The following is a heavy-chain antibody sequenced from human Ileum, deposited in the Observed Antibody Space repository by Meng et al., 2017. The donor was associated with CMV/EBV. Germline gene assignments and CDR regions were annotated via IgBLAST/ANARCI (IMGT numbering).Heavy chain of an antibody. Sequence: QVQLVQSGAELEQPGASVKVSCKASGYSFTDCYIHWLRRASGQGLEWMGWINPNSGDTNYAQTFQDRVTVTRDTSINTVYMDFRGLTSDDTAMYYCVRGANYASYRVDYWGQGTLVTVSS. CDR3: VRGANYASYRVDY. V-gene: IGHV1-2*02. CDR1: GYSFTDCY. D-gene: IGHD2-2*01. J-gene: IGHJ4*02. CDR2: INPNSGDT.